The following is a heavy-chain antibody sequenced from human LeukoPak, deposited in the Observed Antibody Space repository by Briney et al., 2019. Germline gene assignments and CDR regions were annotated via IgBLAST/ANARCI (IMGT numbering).Heavy chain of an antibody. CDR1: GGSISSGNW. CDR2: IYHSGGT. J-gene: IGHJ5*02. Sequence: PSETLSLTCAVSGGSISSGNWWSWVRQPPGKGLEWIGEIYHSGGTNYNPSLKSRVTISVDKSKNQFSLKLTSVTAADTAVYYCASSLCSGGSCYSIGPFDPWGQGTLVTVSS. V-gene: IGHV4-4*02. CDR3: ASSLCSGGSCYSIGPFDP. D-gene: IGHD2-15*01.